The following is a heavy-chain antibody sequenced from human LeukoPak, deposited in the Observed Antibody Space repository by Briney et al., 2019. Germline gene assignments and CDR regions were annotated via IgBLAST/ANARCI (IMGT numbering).Heavy chain of an antibody. Sequence: ASVKVSCKASGYTFTGYYMHWVRQAPGQGLEWMGWINPNSGGTNYAQKFQGWVTMTRDTSISTACMELSRLRSDDTAVYYCARDTGGDPYYYYGMDVWGQGTTVTVSS. J-gene: IGHJ6*02. CDR3: ARDTGGDPYYYYGMDV. D-gene: IGHD1-14*01. V-gene: IGHV1-2*04. CDR2: INPNSGGT. CDR1: GYTFTGYY.